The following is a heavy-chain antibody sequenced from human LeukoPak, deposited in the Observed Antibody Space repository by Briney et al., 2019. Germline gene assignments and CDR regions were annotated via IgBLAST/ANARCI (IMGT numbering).Heavy chain of an antibody. D-gene: IGHD3-22*01. J-gene: IGHJ4*02. Sequence: GRSLRLSCAASGLTFSSYAISWVRQAPGKWLELVLAISGSGGSTYYADPVKGRLNISRDNSKNKLYLQMNSLRAEDTAVYYCEKVWYYYDTRAFDYWGQGTLVTVSS. V-gene: IGHV3-23*01. CDR3: EKVWYYYDTRAFDY. CDR1: GLTFSSYA. CDR2: ISGSGGST.